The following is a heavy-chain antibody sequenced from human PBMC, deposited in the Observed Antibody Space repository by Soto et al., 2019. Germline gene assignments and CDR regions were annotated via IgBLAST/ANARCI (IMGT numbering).Heavy chain of an antibody. J-gene: IGHJ4*02. Sequence: QVQLVQSGAEVKKPGASVKVSCKASGYTFTSYDINWVRQATGQGLEWMGWMNTNSGNTGYAQKFQGRVTITRNTSKRQAYMELSSLRSEDTAVYYCARVRGYGEYVFDYWGQGTLVTVSS. D-gene: IGHD4-17*01. CDR1: GYTFTSYD. V-gene: IGHV1-8*01. CDR2: MNTNSGNT. CDR3: ARVRGYGEYVFDY.